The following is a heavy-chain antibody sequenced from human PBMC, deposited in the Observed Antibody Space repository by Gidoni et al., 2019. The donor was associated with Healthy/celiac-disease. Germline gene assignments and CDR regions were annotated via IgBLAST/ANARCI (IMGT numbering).Heavy chain of an antibody. CDR1: GGSISSYY. V-gene: IGHV4-59*01. J-gene: IGHJ5*02. CDR2: IYYSGST. Sequence: QVQLQESGPGLVKPSETLSLTCTVSGGSISSYYWSWIRQPPGKGLEWIGYIYYSGSTNYNPSLKSRVTISVDTSKNQFSLKLSSVTAADTAVYYCARDRYDSSGYYSGWFDPWGQGTLVTVSS. CDR3: ARDRYDSSGYYSGWFDP. D-gene: IGHD3-22*01.